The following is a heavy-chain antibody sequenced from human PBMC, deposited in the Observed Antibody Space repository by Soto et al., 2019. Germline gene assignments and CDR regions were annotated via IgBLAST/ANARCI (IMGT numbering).Heavy chain of an antibody. CDR3: AAGTGRSDFDY. V-gene: IGHV3-15*01. D-gene: IGHD2-15*01. J-gene: IGHJ4*02. Sequence: EVQLVESGGGLVKPGGSLRLSCAASGFAFNNAWMSWVRQAPGKGLEWVGRIISKTDGGATDYTAPVKDRFIMSRDDSKNTLYLQMNSLKTEDTAVYYCAAGTGRSDFDYWGQGTLVTVSS. CDR2: IISKTDGGAT. CDR1: GFAFNNAW.